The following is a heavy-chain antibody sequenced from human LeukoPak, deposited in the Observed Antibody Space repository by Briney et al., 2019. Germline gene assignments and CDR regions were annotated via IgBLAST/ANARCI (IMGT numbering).Heavy chain of an antibody. CDR1: GFSFSDYY. V-gene: IGHV3-72*01. Sequence: PGGSLRLSCAASGFSFSDYYVDWVRQAPGKGLEWVGRIRSKAMSFTTEYAASVKGRFSISRDDSKNSLYLQMNSLKTEDTAVYYCARWEGLGVSGFNYGMDAWGQGTTVTVSS. J-gene: IGHJ6*02. CDR3: ARWEGLGVSGFNYGMDA. CDR2: IRSKAMSFTT. D-gene: IGHD3-16*01.